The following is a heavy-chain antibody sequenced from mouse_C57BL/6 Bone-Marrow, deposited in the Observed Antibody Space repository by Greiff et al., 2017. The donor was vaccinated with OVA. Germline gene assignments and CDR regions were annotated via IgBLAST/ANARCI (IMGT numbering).Heavy chain of an antibody. V-gene: IGHV1-76*01. D-gene: IGHD1-1*02. CDR1: GYTFTDYY. CDR3: AISRGGRWYFDV. J-gene: IGHJ1*03. CDR2: IYPGSGNT. Sequence: QVQLKESGAELVRPGASVKLSCKASGYTFTDYYIHWVKQRPGQGLEWIARIYPGSGNTYYHEKFTGKATLTADKSSSTSYMQLSSLTSEDSAVYFCAISRGGRWYFDVWGTGTTVTVSS.